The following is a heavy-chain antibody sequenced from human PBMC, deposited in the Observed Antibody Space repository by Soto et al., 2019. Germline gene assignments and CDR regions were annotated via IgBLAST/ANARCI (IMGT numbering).Heavy chain of an antibody. J-gene: IGHJ4*02. CDR3: AREPLGYCSSTSCYTFGY. CDR1: GYTFTGYY. V-gene: IGHV1-2*04. Sequence: GASVKVSCKASGYTFTGYYMHWVRQAPEQGLEWMGWINPNSGGTNYAQKFQGWVTMTRDTSISTAYMELSRLSSVTAADTAVYYWAREPLGYCSSTSCYTFGYWGQGTLVTVSS. CDR2: INPNSGGT. D-gene: IGHD2-2*02.